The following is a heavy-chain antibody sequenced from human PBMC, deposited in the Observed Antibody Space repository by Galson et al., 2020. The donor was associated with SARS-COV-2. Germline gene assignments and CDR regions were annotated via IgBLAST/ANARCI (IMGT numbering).Heavy chain of an antibody. D-gene: IGHD2-15*01. Sequence: AGGSLRLSCAASGFTFSDYYMSWIRQAPGKGLEWVSYISSSGSSTNYADSVKGRFTISRDNAKNSLYLQLNSLRAEDTAVYFCARNGRDCSGGICYGAEYFQHWGQGTLVTVSS. J-gene: IGHJ1*01. CDR3: ARNGRDCSGGICYGAEYFQH. CDR1: GFTFSDYY. CDR2: ISSSGSST. V-gene: IGHV3-11*06.